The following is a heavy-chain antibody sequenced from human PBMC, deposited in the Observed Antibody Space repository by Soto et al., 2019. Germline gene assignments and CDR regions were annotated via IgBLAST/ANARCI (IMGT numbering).Heavy chain of an antibody. CDR2: IKSKTDGGTT. Sequence: GGSLRLSCAASGFTFSNAWMNWVRQAPGKGLEWVGRIKSKTDGGTTDYAAPVKGRFTISRDDSKNTLYLQMNSLKTEDTAVYYCTTDPEWPGDYNAFDIWGQGTMVTVSS. V-gene: IGHV3-15*07. D-gene: IGHD4-17*01. CDR3: TTDPEWPGDYNAFDI. CDR1: GFTFSNAW. J-gene: IGHJ3*02.